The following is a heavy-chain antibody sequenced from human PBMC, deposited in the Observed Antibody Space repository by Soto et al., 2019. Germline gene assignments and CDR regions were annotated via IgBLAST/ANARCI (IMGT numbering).Heavy chain of an antibody. V-gene: IGHV3-53*01. Sequence: EVQLVESGGGLIQPGGSLRLSYTASGFTVSSNYMSWVRQAPGKGLEWVSVIYTGGYTYYADSVKGRFTISRDNSKNTLSLQMNSLRAEDTAVYFCARGRIAVAGHYSFDLWGQGTLVTVSS. J-gene: IGHJ4*02. CDR3: ARGRIAVAGHYSFDL. D-gene: IGHD6-19*01. CDR1: GFTVSSNY. CDR2: IYTGGYT.